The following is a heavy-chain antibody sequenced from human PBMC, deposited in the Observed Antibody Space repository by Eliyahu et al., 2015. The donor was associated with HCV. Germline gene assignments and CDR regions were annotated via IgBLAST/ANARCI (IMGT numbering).Heavy chain of an antibody. CDR1: GGSISVSNYY. CDR3: ARAKHYYDNSGYVPVWIDP. Sequence: QLQLQESGPGLVKPSETLSLTCTVSGGSISVSNYYWGWIRQPPGKGLEWIGNIYYTGSTYYNPSLKSRVTISVDTSENQFSLKLSSVTAADTAVYYCARAKHYYDNSGYVPVWIDPWGQGTLVTVSS. J-gene: IGHJ5*02. CDR2: IYYTGST. V-gene: IGHV4-39*01. D-gene: IGHD3-22*01.